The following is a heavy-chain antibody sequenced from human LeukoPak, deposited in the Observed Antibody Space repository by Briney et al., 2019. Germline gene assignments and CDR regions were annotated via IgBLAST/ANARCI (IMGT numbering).Heavy chain of an antibody. Sequence: SVKVSCKASGGTFSSYAISWVRQAPGQGLEWMGGIIPIFGTASYAQKFQGRVTITADESTSTAYMELSSLRSEDTAVYYCARRITYYFDYWGQGTLVTVSS. CDR2: IIPIFGTA. J-gene: IGHJ4*02. CDR3: ARRITYYFDY. V-gene: IGHV1-69*13. D-gene: IGHD1-14*01. CDR1: GGTFSSYA.